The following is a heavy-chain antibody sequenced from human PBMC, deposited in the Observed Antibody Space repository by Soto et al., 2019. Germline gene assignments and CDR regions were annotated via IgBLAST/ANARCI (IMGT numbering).Heavy chain of an antibody. V-gene: IGHV1-18*01. CDR3: ARALGATVAFDI. D-gene: IGHD1-26*01. Sequence: GASVKVSCKASGYTFTSYGISWVRQAPGQGLEWMGRISAYNGNTNYAQKFQGRVTITADKSTSTAYMELSSLRSEDTAVYYCARALGATVAFDIWGQGTMVTVSS. J-gene: IGHJ3*02. CDR2: ISAYNGNT. CDR1: GYTFTSYG.